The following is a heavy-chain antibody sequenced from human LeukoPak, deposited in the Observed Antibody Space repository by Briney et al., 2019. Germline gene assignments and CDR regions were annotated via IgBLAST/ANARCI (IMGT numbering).Heavy chain of an antibody. CDR3: AGRDGYNFYLAFDI. CDR2: ISYDGSNK. D-gene: IGHD5-12*01. V-gene: IGHV3-30-3*01. CDR1: GFTFSSYA. Sequence: PGRSLILSCASSGFTFSSYAMHWVRQAPGKGLDGVAVISYDGSNKYYADSVKGRFTISRDNSKNTLYLQMNSLRAEDTAVYYCAGRDGYNFYLAFDIWGQGTMVTVSS. J-gene: IGHJ3*02.